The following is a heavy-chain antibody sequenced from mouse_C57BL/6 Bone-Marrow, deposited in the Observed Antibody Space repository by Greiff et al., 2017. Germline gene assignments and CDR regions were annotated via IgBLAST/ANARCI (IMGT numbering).Heavy chain of an antibody. V-gene: IGHV5-9-1*02. Sequence: EVQVVESGAGLVKPGGSLKLSCAASGFTFSSYAMSWVRQTPEKRLEWVAYISSGGDYIYYADTVKGRFTISRDNARNTLYLQMSSLKSEDTAMYYCTREGIIAWFAYWGQGTLVTVSA. CDR3: TREGIIAWFAY. CDR2: ISSGGDYI. CDR1: GFTFSSYA. J-gene: IGHJ3*01.